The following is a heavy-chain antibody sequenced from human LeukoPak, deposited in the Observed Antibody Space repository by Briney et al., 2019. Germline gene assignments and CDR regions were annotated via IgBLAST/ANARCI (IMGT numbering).Heavy chain of an antibody. D-gene: IGHD6-6*01. CDR3: ARHRAYSYSSPFHI. J-gene: IGHJ3*02. CDR1: GGSNSNYY. Sequence: PSETLSLTCSVSGGSNSNYYWSWIRQPPGRGLEWMGYIYYSGSTNSNASLKSRGTIFVEQTKNQFSLRLSSVTAADTAVYYCARHRAYSYSSPFHIWGQGTMVTVSS. V-gene: IGHV4-59*08. CDR2: IYYSGST.